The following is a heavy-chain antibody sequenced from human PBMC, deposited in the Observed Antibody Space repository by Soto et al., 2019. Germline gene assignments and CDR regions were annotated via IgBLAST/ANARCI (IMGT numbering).Heavy chain of an antibody. J-gene: IGHJ4*02. CDR2: FRGDGTGA. CDR1: GGSFSNYY. Sequence: PSETLSLTCAVYGGSFSNYYWSWVRQAPGKGLEWVSAFRGDGTGAHYADSVKGRFTISRDNSKNSLYLHMNSLRAEDTAVYYCAKLPQYDILTGYLNYFDYWGQGTLVTVSS. D-gene: IGHD3-9*01. CDR3: AKLPQYDILTGYLNYFDY. V-gene: IGHV3-23*01.